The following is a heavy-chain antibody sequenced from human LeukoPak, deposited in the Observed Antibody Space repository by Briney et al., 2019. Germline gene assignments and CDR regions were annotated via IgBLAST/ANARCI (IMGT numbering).Heavy chain of an antibody. D-gene: IGHD6-19*01. CDR3: ARDPRYSSGWYGV. V-gene: IGHV1-24*01. Sequence: ASVKVSCKVSGYTLTELSMHWVRQAPGKGLEWMGGFDPEDGETIYAQKFQGRVTMTRDTSISTAYMELSRLRSDDTAVYYCARDPRYSSGWYGVWGQGTLVTVSS. CDR1: GYTLTELS. CDR2: FDPEDGET. J-gene: IGHJ4*02.